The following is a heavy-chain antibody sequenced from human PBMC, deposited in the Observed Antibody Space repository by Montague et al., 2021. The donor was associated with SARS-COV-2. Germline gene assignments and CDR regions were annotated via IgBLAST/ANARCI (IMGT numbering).Heavy chain of an antibody. J-gene: IGHJ6*02. V-gene: IGHV6-1*01. D-gene: IGHD6-19*01. CDR1: GDSVPSNSAA. Sequence: CAISGDSVPSNSAAWNWIRQSPSRGLEWLGRTYYRSKWYNDYAVSVKSRITINPDTSKNQFSLQLNSVTPEDAAVYYCARGDEEQWLVHYYYYGMDVWGQGTTVTVSS. CDR3: ARGDEEQWLVHYYYYGMDV. CDR2: TYYRSKWYN.